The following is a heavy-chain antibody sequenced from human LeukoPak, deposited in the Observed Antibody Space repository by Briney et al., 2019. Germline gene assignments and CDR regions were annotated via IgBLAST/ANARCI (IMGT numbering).Heavy chain of an antibody. CDR1: GYTFTSYD. D-gene: IGHD6-13*01. Sequence: GASVKVSCKASGYTFTSYDINWVRQATGQGLEGMGWMNPNSCNTGYAQKFQGRVTITRNTSISTAYMELSSLRSEDTAVYYCARGKSKQQLADYWGQGTLVTVSS. V-gene: IGHV1-8*03. J-gene: IGHJ4*02. CDR2: MNPNSCNT. CDR3: ARGKSKQQLADY.